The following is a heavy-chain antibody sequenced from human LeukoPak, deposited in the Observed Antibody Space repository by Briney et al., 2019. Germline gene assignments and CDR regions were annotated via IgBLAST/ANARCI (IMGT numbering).Heavy chain of an antibody. J-gene: IGHJ4*02. Sequence: PSETLSLTCTVSGGSVSSGSYYWSWIRQPPGKGLEWIGYIYYSGSTNYNPSLKSRVTISVDTSKNQFSLKLSSVTAADTAVYYCAGAWPKDSSGWYTIDYWGQETLVTVSS. CDR2: IYYSGST. CDR1: GGSVSSGSYY. D-gene: IGHD6-19*01. CDR3: AGAWPKDSSGWYTIDY. V-gene: IGHV4-61*01.